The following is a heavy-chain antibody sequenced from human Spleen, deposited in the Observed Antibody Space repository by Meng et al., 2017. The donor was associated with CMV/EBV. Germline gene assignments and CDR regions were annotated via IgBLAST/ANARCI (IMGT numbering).Heavy chain of an antibody. J-gene: IGHJ4*02. D-gene: IGHD2-21*02. V-gene: IGHV4-4*02. Sequence: QVQLQESGPGLVKPSRTLSLTCAVSGGSISSSNLWTWVRQVPGKGLVWIGEIYHSGSTNYNPSLKSRVTISVDKFKNQFSLKLGSVTAADTAVYYCARIERRRILKYCGSDCSTTDYWGQGTLVTVSS. CDR1: GGSISSSNL. CDR2: IYHSGST. CDR3: ARIERRRILKYCGSDCSTTDY.